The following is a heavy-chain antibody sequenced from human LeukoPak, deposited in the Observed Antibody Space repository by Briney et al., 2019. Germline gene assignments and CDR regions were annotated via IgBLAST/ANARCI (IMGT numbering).Heavy chain of an antibody. Sequence: GGSLRLSCAASGFTFSSYAMSWVRQAPGKGLEWVSAISGSGGGTYYADSVKGRFTISRDNAKNSLYLQMNSLRAEDTAVYYCARGSTIFGVVIILSSYYFDYWGQGTLVTVSS. CDR1: GFTFSSYA. V-gene: IGHV3-23*01. J-gene: IGHJ4*02. CDR3: ARGSTIFGVVIILSSYYFDY. CDR2: ISGSGGGT. D-gene: IGHD3-3*01.